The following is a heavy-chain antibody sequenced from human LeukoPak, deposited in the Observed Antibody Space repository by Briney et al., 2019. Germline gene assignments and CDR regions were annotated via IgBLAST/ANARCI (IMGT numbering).Heavy chain of an antibody. Sequence: PSETPSLTRTVSGASISSSNWNWIRQAPGKGLEWIGYITFSGGTNYNPSLGRRVTISLDMSNNQFSLKLTSVTAADTAIYYCARDSVYATNWYDPWGQGTLVTVSS. D-gene: IGHD2-8*01. CDR1: GASISSSN. V-gene: IGHV4-59*01. CDR2: ITFSGGT. J-gene: IGHJ5*02. CDR3: ARDSVYATNWYDP.